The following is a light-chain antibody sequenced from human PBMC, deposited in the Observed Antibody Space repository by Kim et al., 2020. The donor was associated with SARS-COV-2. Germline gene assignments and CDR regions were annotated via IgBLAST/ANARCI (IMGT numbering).Light chain of an antibody. CDR2: DAS. CDR3: QQYNSYSPT. Sequence: GDRVTITGRASQSISNWLAWYQQKPGEAPKLLIYDASSLESGVPSRFGGSGSGTEFTLTISSLQPDDLATYYCQQYNSYSPTFGQGTKLEI. V-gene: IGKV1-5*01. J-gene: IGKJ2*01. CDR1: QSISNW.